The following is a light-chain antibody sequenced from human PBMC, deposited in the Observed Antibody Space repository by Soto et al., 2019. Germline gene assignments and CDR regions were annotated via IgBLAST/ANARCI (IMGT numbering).Light chain of an antibody. V-gene: IGKV3-15*01. J-gene: IGKJ2*01. CDR1: QSVSST. Sequence: EIVMPQSPVTLSVSPGERATLSCRASQSVSSTLAWYQQKPGQAPRLLIYGASTMATGLPARFSGSGSGTEFTLSISSLQSEDFAVDDCQQYNNWPQTFGQGTKLESK. CDR2: GAS. CDR3: QQYNNWPQT.